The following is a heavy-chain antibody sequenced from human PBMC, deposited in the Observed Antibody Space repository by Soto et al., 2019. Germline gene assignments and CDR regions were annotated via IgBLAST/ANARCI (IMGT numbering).Heavy chain of an antibody. D-gene: IGHD5-12*01. CDR1: GFPFSSYE. V-gene: IGHV3-48*03. Sequence: GGSLRLSFPASGFPFSSYEMNWVRPAPGKGLEWVSYISSSGKTIYYADSAKGRFTISRDNAKNSVYLQMNSLRAEDTAVYYCARDPPPHSGYDLGFDYWAQETLAT. CDR2: ISSSGKTI. J-gene: IGHJ4*02. CDR3: ARDPPPHSGYDLGFDY.